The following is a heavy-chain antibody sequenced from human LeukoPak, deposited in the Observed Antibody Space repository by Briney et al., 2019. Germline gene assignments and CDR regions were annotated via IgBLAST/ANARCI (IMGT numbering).Heavy chain of an antibody. CDR3: AREVGATTKDFDY. CDR1: GGSISSSNYD. Sequence: SETLSLTCPVSGGSISSSNYDWGWVRQPPGKGLEWIGNIYYNGNAYYNPSLKSRVTLSVDTSKNQFSLKLSSVTAADTAVYYCAREVGATTKDFDYWGQGTLVAVSS. D-gene: IGHD1-26*01. J-gene: IGHJ4*02. CDR2: IYYNGNA. V-gene: IGHV4-39*02.